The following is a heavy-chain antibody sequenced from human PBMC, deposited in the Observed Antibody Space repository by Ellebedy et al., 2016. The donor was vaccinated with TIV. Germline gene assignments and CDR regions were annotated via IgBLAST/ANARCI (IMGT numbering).Heavy chain of an antibody. V-gene: IGHV4-59*01. CDR1: GGSISSYY. Sequence: SETLSLTXTVSGGSISSYYWSWIRQPPGKGLEWIGYIYYSGSTNYNPSLKSRVTISVDTSKNQFSLKLSSVTAADTAVYYCARGARPRPYNWFDPWGQGTLVTVSS. J-gene: IGHJ5*02. CDR3: ARGARPRPYNWFDP. CDR2: IYYSGST.